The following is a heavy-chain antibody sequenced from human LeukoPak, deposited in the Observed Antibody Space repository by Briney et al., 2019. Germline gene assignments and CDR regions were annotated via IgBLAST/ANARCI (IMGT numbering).Heavy chain of an antibody. CDR2: IKQDGIEK. D-gene: IGHD3-22*01. Sequence: GGCLRLSCAASGFIFSNYWMTWVRQAPGKRLEWVANIKQDGIEKYYVDSVEGRFTVSRDNTKSSLFLQIHSLRAEDTAVYYCARGSSGYYCDHFQTWGQGSLVTVSS. V-gene: IGHV3-7*01. J-gene: IGHJ1*01. CDR3: ARGSSGYYCDHFQT. CDR1: GFIFSNYW.